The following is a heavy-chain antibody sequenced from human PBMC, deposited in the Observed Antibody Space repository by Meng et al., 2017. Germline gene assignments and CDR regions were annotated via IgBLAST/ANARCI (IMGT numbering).Heavy chain of an antibody. J-gene: IGHJ5*02. Sequence: GESLKISCAASGFTFSSYAMHWVRQAPGKGLEWVAVISYDGSNKYYADSVKGRFTISRDNSKNTLYLQMNSLRAEDTAVYYCAKRLTTVRVGWFDPWGQGTLVTVSS. V-gene: IGHV3-30*04. CDR2: ISYDGSNK. D-gene: IGHD4/OR15-4a*01. CDR3: AKRLTTVRVGWFDP. CDR1: GFTFSSYA.